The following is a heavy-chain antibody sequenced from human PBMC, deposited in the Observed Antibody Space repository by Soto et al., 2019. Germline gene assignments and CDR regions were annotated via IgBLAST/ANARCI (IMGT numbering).Heavy chain of an antibody. V-gene: IGHV1-69*13. D-gene: IGHD2-15*01. CDR3: RFSSLQESSGRYFDY. Sequence: SVKVSCKASGGTFSSYAISWVRQAPGQGLEWMGGIIPIFGTANYAQKFQGRVTITADESTSTAYMELSSLRSEDTAVYYCRFSSLQESSGRYFDYWGQGTLVTVSS. CDR1: GGTFSSYA. CDR2: IIPIFGTA. J-gene: IGHJ4*02.